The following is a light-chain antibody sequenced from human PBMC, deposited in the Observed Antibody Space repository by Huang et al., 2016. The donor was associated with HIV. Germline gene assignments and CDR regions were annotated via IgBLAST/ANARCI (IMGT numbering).Light chain of an antibody. J-gene: IGKJ4*01. Sequence: EIVLTLSPAILSLSPGERATLSCRASQSVSRYLAWYQQKPGQAPRLLIYDASSRAPGIPARFSGTGSGTDFTLTISSLEPEDFAVYFCQQRSNWPPTITFGGGTKVEIK. CDR3: QQRSNWPPTIT. V-gene: IGKV3-11*01. CDR1: QSVSRY. CDR2: DAS.